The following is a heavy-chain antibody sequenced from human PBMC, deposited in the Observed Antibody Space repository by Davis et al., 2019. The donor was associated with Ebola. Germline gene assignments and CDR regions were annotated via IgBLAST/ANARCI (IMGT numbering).Heavy chain of an antibody. J-gene: IGHJ6*02. CDR1: GYTFTSYA. Sequence: ASVKVSCKASGYTFTSYAMHWVRQAPGHGLEWMGWINAGNGNTKYSQKFQGRVTITRDTSASTAYMELSSLRSEDTAVYYCARGIRRMYSSSSSSRVGYYYGMDVWGQGTTVTVSS. CDR3: ARGIRRMYSSSSSSRVGYYYGMDV. V-gene: IGHV1-3*01. D-gene: IGHD6-6*01. CDR2: INAGNGNT.